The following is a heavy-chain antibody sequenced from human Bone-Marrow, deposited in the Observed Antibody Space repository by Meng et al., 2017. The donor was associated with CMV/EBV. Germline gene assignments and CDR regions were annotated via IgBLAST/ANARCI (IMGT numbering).Heavy chain of an antibody. CDR2: IQYDEDDK. CDR3: AKEIRDYPFDY. J-gene: IGHJ4*02. CDR1: GFTFSGYG. V-gene: IGHV3-30*02. Sequence: GGSLRLSCAASGFTFSGYGMHWVRQAPGKGLEWVAFIQYDEDDKFYADSVKGRFTVSRDNSKNTLYLQMISLKPEDTAVYYCAKEIRDYPFDYWGQGTLVTVSS. D-gene: IGHD3-16*01.